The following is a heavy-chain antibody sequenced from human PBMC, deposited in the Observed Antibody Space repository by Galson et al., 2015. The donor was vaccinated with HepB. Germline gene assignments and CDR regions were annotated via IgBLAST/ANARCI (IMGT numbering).Heavy chain of an antibody. CDR2: ISSGSDYI. CDR3: AATATLITGYFDY. Sequence: SLRLSCAVSGFTFSSYSAHWVRQAPGKGLERVSSISSGSDYIYYADSVKGRFTISGDNAKNSLYLQMNSLRAEDTAVYFCAATATLITGYFDYWGQGTLVTVSS. J-gene: IGHJ4*02. V-gene: IGHV3-21*01. D-gene: IGHD6-25*01. CDR1: GFTFSSYS.